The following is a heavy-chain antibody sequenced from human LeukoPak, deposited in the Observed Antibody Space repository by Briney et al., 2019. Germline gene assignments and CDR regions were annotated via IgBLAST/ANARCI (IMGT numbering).Heavy chain of an antibody. CDR3: AKVLGD. Sequence: GGSLRLSCAASGFTFSKYDLSWVRQAPGKGLEWVAFIRYDGSNKYYADSVKGRFTISRDDSKNTLYLQMNSLRAEDTAVYYCAKVLGDWGQGTLVTVSS. V-gene: IGHV3-30*02. CDR2: IRYDGSNK. CDR1: GFTFSKYD. J-gene: IGHJ4*02. D-gene: IGHD2-15*01.